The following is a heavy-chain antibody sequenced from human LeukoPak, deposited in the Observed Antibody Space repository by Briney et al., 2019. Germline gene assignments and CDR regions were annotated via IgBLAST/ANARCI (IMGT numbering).Heavy chain of an antibody. CDR3: ASERSSYYDFWRGYYDYYYYMDV. Sequence: SETLSLTCTVSGGSISSYYWSWIRQPAGKGLEWIGRIYTNGSTNYNPSLKSRVTMSVDTSKNQFSLRLSSVTAADTAVYYCASERSSYYDFWRGYYDYYYYMDVWGKGTTVTVSS. CDR2: IYTNGST. V-gene: IGHV4-4*07. CDR1: GGSISSYY. D-gene: IGHD3-3*01. J-gene: IGHJ6*03.